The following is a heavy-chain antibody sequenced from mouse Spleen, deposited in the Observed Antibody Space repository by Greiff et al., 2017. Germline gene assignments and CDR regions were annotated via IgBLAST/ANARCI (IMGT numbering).Heavy chain of an antibody. CDR1: GFSFTSYG. CDR3: AKNGKNAMDY. Sequence: VKVEESGPSLVQPSQSLSITCTVSGFSFTSYGVHWVRQSPGKGLEWLGVIWRGGSTDYNAAFMSRLSITKDNSKSQVFFKMNSLQADDTAIYYCAKNGKNAMDYWGQGTSVTVSS. CDR2: IWRGGST. D-gene: IGHD2-1*01. J-gene: IGHJ4*01. V-gene: IGHV2-5-1*01.